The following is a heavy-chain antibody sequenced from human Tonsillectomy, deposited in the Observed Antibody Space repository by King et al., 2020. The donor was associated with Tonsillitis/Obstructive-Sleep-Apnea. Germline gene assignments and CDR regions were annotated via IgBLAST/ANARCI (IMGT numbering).Heavy chain of an antibody. J-gene: IGHJ4*02. Sequence: VQLVESGAEVKKPGASVKVSCKASGYTFSGKYINWVRQAPGQGLEWMGWINPKSGGTNYAQKFQGRVTITMDTSIATAYMELSRLTADDTAIYYCATETASGAAPTRPFDYWGQGNLVTASS. D-gene: IGHD6-25*01. CDR1: GYTFSGKY. CDR3: ATETASGAAPTRPFDY. CDR2: INPKSGGT. V-gene: IGHV1-2*02.